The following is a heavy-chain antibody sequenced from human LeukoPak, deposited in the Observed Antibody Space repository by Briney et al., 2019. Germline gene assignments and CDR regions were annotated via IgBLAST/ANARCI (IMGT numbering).Heavy chain of an antibody. V-gene: IGHV3-43*02. J-gene: IGHJ4*02. CDR3: AKVGGLNGDYTYYFDY. CDR2: ITGDGATT. CDR1: GFTFDDYA. Sequence: GGSLRLSCAASGFTFDDYAMHWVRQSPGKGLEWVSLITGDGATTYYTDSVKGRFTIFRDNSKDSLYLQMNSLRTEDTALYFCAKVGGLNGDYTYYFDYWGQGTLVTVSS. D-gene: IGHD4-17*01.